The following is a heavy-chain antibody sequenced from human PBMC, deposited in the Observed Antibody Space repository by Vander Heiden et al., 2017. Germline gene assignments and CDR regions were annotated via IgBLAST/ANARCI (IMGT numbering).Heavy chain of an antibody. CDR1: GGPISIYY. V-gene: IGHV4-59*01. Sequence: QVQLQESGSGLVKPSELLSLTCTVSGGPISIYYWGWVRQTPGKGMEWIEYIYDRGSTNYNPSIKSRVTISADTSKNDFSMNVRSVTAADTAVVYCARDRELGFWGQGTLVTVSS. J-gene: IGHJ4*02. CDR3: ARDRELGF. D-gene: IGHD3-16*01. CDR2: IYDRGST.